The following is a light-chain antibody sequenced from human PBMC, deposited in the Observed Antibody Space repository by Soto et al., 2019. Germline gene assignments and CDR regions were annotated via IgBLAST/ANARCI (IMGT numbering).Light chain of an antibody. V-gene: IGLV2-11*01. CDR3: CSYLGAYTYV. J-gene: IGLJ6*01. CDR1: SSDVGYYNS. Sequence: QSVLTQPRSVSESPGQSVTISCTGTSSDVGYYNSVSWYQQHPGKAPKLLLFDVTTRPSGVPDRFSGSKSVNTASLTISGLQPEDEADYYCCSYLGAYTYVFGTGTQLTVL. CDR2: DVT.